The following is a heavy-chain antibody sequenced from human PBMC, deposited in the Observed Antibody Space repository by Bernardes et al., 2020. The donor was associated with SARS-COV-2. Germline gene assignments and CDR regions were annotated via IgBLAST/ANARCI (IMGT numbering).Heavy chain of an antibody. V-gene: IGHV4-39*01. CDR3: TRGVPGY. CDR2: IFYDGST. D-gene: IGHD3-10*01. Sequence: SETLSLTCGVSGDSVSSASYYWGWIRQPPGKGLEWIGNIFYDGSTYYSPSLQSRVTISVEMSKNQFSLKLSSVTAADTAVYYCTRGVPGYWGQGTLVTVSS. J-gene: IGHJ4*02. CDR1: GDSVSSASYY.